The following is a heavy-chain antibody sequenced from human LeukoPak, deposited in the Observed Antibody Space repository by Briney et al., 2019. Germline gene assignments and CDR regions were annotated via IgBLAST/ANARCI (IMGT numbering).Heavy chain of an antibody. CDR3: ARDRRGLRYDY. CDR2: IYYSGST. CDR1: GGPISSYY. V-gene: IGHV4-59*01. D-gene: IGHD4-17*01. J-gene: IGHJ4*02. Sequence: TASETLSLTCTVSGGPISSYYWSWIRQPPGKGLEWIGYIYYSGSTNYNPSLKSRVTISVDTSKNQFSLKLSSVTAADTAVYYCARDRRGLRYDYWGQGTLVTVSS.